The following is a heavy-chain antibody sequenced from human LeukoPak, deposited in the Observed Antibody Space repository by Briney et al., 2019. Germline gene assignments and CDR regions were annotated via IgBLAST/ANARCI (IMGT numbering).Heavy chain of an antibody. D-gene: IGHD1-26*01. CDR2: FDPEDGET. J-gene: IGHJ3*02. CDR1: GYTLTELS. Sequence: GASVKVSCKVSGYTLTELSMHWVRQAPGKGLEWMGGFDPEDGETIYAQKFQGRVTMTEDTSTDTAYMELSSLRSEDTAVYYCATAFEEEVGATTGAFDIWGQGTMVTVSS. CDR3: ATAFEEEVGATTGAFDI. V-gene: IGHV1-24*01.